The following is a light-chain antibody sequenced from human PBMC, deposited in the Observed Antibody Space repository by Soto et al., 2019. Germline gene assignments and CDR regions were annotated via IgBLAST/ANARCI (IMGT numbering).Light chain of an antibody. CDR2: EVT. Sequence: QSALTQPASVSGSPGQSITISCTGTSGDIGSYNRVSWYQQHPGKAPKLIIYEVTDRPSGVSNRFSGSKSGNTASLTISGLQAEDEAEYYCSSYTSSSTSYVFGTGTKLTVL. V-gene: IGLV2-14*01. J-gene: IGLJ1*01. CDR3: SSYTSSSTSYV. CDR1: SGDIGSYNR.